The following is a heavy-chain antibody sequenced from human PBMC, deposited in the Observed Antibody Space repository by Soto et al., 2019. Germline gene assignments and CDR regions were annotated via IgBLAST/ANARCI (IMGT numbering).Heavy chain of an antibody. CDR1: GGSFSGYY. Sequence: PSETLSLTCAVYGGSFSGYYWSWIRQPPGKGLEWIGEINHSGSTNYNPSLKSRVTISVDTSKNQFSLKLSSVTAADTAVYYCASLYYYDSSGFYDKWGQGTLVTVSS. J-gene: IGHJ4*02. CDR3: ASLYYYDSSGFYDK. CDR2: INHSGST. V-gene: IGHV4-34*01. D-gene: IGHD3-22*01.